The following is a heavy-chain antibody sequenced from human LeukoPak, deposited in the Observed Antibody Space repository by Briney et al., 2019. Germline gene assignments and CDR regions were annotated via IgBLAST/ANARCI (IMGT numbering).Heavy chain of an antibody. CDR3: ARDSGRYGYYMDV. D-gene: IGHD1-26*01. J-gene: IGHJ6*04. Sequence: SGGSLRLSCAASGFTFSSYAMTWVRQAPGRGLEWVSAITGSGGSTYYADSVKGRFTISRDNSKNTLYLQTNSLRVEDTAVYYCARDSGRYGYYMDVWGKGTTVTVSS. CDR1: GFTFSSYA. CDR2: ITGSGGST. V-gene: IGHV3-23*01.